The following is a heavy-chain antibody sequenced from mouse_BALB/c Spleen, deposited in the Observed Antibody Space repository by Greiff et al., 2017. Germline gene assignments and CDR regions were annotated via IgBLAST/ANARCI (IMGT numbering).Heavy chain of an antibody. Sequence: EVKLMESGGGLVQPGGSRKLSCAASGFTFSSFGMHWVRQAPEKGLEWVAYISSGSSTIYYADTVKGRFTISRDNPKNTLFLQMTSLRSEDTAMYYCARSAYYDSWFAYWGQGTLVTVSA. D-gene: IGHD2-4*01. CDR3: ARSAYYDSWFAY. V-gene: IGHV5-17*02. CDR2: ISSGSSTI. CDR1: GFTFSSFG. J-gene: IGHJ3*01.